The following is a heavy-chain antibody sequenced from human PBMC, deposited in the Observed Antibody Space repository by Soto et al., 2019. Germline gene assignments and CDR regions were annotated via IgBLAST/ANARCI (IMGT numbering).Heavy chain of an antibody. CDR2: VKQDGSEE. D-gene: IGHD1-1*01. CDR1: GYSISTYW. CDR3: ARDRNGHDEIVDY. J-gene: IGHJ4*02. Sequence: PGGSLRLSCAASGYSISTYWMSWVRQAPGKGLEWVANVKQDGSEEYYVDSVKGRFTISRDNAKNSLYLQMNSLRAEDTAIYYCARDRNGHDEIVDYWGQGTLVTVSS. V-gene: IGHV3-7*03.